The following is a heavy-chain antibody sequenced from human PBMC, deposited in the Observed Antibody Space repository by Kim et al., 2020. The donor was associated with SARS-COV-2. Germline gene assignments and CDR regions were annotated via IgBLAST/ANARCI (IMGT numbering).Heavy chain of an antibody. D-gene: IGHD3-10*01. Sequence: GGSLRLSCAASGFSFSNYAMNWVRQAPGKGLEWLSYISSSCSPVYYADSVKVRFTISRYNAKTSLYLQMNNRRAENTAVYYCAREFLSRDGSGGDWYDYWGHRDLGTVSS. J-gene: IGHJ5*01. CDR2: ISSSCSPV. CDR3: AREFLSRDGSGGDWYDY. CDR1: GFSFSNYA. V-gene: IGHV3-48*03.